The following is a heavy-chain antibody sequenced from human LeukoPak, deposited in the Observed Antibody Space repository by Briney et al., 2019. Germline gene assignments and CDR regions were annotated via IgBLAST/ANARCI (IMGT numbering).Heavy chain of an antibody. Sequence: SETLSLTCTVSGDSISSSTYYWGWIRQPPGKGLAWIGTISYSGNTYYIPSLKSRVTISVDASKNRFSLKVTSVTAADTAMYYCARVRVTATHHFRHWGQGTLVTVSS. CDR1: GDSISSSTYY. D-gene: IGHD2-21*02. J-gene: IGHJ1*01. CDR3: ARVRVTATHHFRH. V-gene: IGHV4-39*01. CDR2: ISYSGNT.